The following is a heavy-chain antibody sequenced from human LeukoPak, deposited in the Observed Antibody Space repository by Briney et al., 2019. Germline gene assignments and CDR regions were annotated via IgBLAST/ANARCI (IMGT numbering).Heavy chain of an antibody. CDR1: GFTFDDYA. CDR3: ARDPSYYDFWSGYPDPYEYFDY. Sequence: GGSLRLSCAASGFTFDDYAMHWVRQAPGKGLEWVSGISWNSGSIGYADSVKGRFTISRDNAKNSLYLQMNSLRAEDTAVYYCARDPSYYDFWSGYPDPYEYFDYWGQGTLVTVSS. CDR2: ISWNSGSI. V-gene: IGHV3-9*01. D-gene: IGHD3-3*01. J-gene: IGHJ4*02.